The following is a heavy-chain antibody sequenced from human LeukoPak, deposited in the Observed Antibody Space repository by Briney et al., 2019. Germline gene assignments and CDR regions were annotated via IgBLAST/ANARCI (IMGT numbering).Heavy chain of an antibody. Sequence: SQTLSLTCTVSGGSISSGSYYWSWIRQPAGKGLEWIGRIYTSGSTNYNPSLKSRVTISVDTSKNQFSLKLSSVTAADTAVYYCARGEYSSSSLNNWGQGTLVTVSS. CDR3: ARGEYSSSSLNN. D-gene: IGHD6-6*01. CDR1: GGSISSGSYY. CDR2: IYTSGST. J-gene: IGHJ4*02. V-gene: IGHV4-61*02.